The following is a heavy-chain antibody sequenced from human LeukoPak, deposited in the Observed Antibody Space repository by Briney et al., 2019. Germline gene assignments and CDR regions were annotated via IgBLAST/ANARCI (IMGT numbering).Heavy chain of an antibody. CDR2: ISGSGGST. V-gene: IGHV3-23*01. J-gene: IGHJ6*03. CDR1: GFTFSNYA. CDR3: AKRGDSNYGALFYYMDV. Sequence: GGSLRLSCAASGFTFSNYAMSWVRQSSGKGLEWVSAISGSGGSTFYADSVKGRFTISRDNSKNTLHLQMNSLRAEDTAVYYCAKRGDSNYGALFYYMDVWGKGTTVTVSS. D-gene: IGHD4-11*01.